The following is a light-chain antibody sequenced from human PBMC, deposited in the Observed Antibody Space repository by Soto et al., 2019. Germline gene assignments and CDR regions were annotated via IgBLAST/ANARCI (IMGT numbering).Light chain of an antibody. CDR1: QTISTY. Sequence: DIQMTQSPSSLSASVGDRVTITCRASQTISTYLNWYQQKPGKAPKPLIYAASSLQSGVPSRFSGRGSGTDFTLTISSLQPEDFATYYCQQSHGIPYTFGQGTKLEIK. CDR3: QQSHGIPYT. V-gene: IGKV1-39*01. CDR2: AAS. J-gene: IGKJ2*01.